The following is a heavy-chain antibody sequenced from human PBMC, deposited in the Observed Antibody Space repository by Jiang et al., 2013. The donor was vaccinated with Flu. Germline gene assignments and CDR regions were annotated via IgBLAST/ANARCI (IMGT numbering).Heavy chain of an antibody. CDR2: IRSKAYGGTT. CDR3: TRESYDSSGYYYGNPDAFDI. D-gene: IGHD3-22*01. CDR1: GFTFGDYA. V-gene: IGHV3-49*05. Sequence: VQLLESGGGLVKPGRSLRLSCTASGFTFGDYAMSWFRQAPGKGLEWVGFIRSKAYGGTTEYAASVKGRFTISRDDSKSIAYLQMNSLKTEDTAVYYCTRESYDSSGYYYGNPDAFDIWGQGTMVTVSS. J-gene: IGHJ3*02.